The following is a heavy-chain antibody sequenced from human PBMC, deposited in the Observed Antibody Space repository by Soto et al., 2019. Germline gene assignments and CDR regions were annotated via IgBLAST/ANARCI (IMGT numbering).Heavy chain of an antibody. CDR3: ARDGSGSYLDFQH. J-gene: IGHJ1*01. Sequence: TLSLTCTVSGGSVSSGSYYWSWIRQPPGKGLEWIGYIYYSGSTNYNPSLKSRVTISVDTSKNQFSLKLSSVTAADTAVYYCARDGSGSYLDFQHWGQGTLVTVSS. D-gene: IGHD1-26*01. CDR1: GGSVSSGSYY. CDR2: IYYSGST. V-gene: IGHV4-61*01.